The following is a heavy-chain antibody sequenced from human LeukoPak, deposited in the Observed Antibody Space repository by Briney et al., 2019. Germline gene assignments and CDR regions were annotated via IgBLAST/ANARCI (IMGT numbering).Heavy chain of an antibody. CDR2: ISGSGGST. CDR3: AKDVTNYYDSSGYGYFDY. Sequence: GGSLRLSCAASGFTFGSYGMSWVRQAPGKGLEWVSDISGSGGSTYYADSVKGRFTISRDNSKNTLYVQMKSLRAEDTAVYHCAKDVTNYYDSSGYGYFDYWGQGTLVTVSS. CDR1: GFTFGSYG. J-gene: IGHJ4*02. V-gene: IGHV3-23*01. D-gene: IGHD3-22*01.